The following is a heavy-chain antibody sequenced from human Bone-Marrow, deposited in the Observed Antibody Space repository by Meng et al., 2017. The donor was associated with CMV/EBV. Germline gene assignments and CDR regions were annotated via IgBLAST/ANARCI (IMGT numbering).Heavy chain of an antibody. CDR2: INHDESEK. Sequence: GESLKISCAASGFAFSSYWTSWVRQAPGKGLEWVANINHDESEKHYVDSVKGRFTISRHDAKNSMFLQIDSLRAEDTAVYYCVRGEAVFDYWGQGTRVTVSS. CDR3: VRGEAVFDY. D-gene: IGHD6-19*01. CDR1: GFAFSSYW. J-gene: IGHJ4*02. V-gene: IGHV3-7*01.